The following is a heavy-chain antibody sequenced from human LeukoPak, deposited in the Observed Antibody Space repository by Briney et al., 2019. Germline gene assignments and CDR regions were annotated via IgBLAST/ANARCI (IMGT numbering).Heavy chain of an antibody. CDR2: VSSSSSYI. J-gene: IGHJ6*02. CDR3: AREAGLYGMDV. CDR1: GFTFSSYS. Sequence: KPGGSLRLSCAASGFTFSSYSMNWVRQAPGKGLEWVSSVSSSSSYIYYADSVKGRFTISRDNAKNSLYLQMNSLRAEDTAVYYCAREAGLYGMDVWGQGTTVTVSS. D-gene: IGHD1-14*01. V-gene: IGHV3-21*01.